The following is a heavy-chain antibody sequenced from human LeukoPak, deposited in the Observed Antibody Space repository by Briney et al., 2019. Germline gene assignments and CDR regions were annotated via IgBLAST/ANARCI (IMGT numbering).Heavy chain of an antibody. D-gene: IGHD3-22*01. J-gene: IGHJ4*02. Sequence: GGSLRLSCAASGFTFSSYAMSWVRQAPGKGVEWGSAISGSGGSTYYADSVKGRFTISRDNSKNTLYLQMNSLRAEDTAVYYCAKAPRYYYDSSGYYSYWGQGTLVTVSS. V-gene: IGHV3-23*01. CDR3: AKAPRYYYDSSGYYSY. CDR2: ISGSGGST. CDR1: GFTFSSYA.